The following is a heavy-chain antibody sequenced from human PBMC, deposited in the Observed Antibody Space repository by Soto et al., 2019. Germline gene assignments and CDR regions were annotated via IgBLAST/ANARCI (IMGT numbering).Heavy chain of an antibody. CDR1: GGSISSGGYY. D-gene: IGHD1-20*01. V-gene: IGHV4-31*03. CDR3: ARAGWGASITGTTPNFDY. J-gene: IGHJ4*02. Sequence: NPSETLSLTCTVSGGSISSGGYYWSWIRQHPGKGLEWIGYIYYSGSTYYNPSLKSRVTISVDTSKNQFSLKLSSVTAADTAVYYCARAGWGASITGTTPNFDYWGQGALVTVSS. CDR2: IYYSGST.